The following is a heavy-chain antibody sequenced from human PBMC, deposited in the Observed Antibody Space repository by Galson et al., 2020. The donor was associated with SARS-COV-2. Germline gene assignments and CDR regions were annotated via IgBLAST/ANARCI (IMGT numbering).Heavy chain of an antibody. CDR1: GFTFSSYE. Sequence: GGSLRLSCAASGFTFSSYEMNWVRQAPGKGLEWVSYISSSGSTIYYADSVKGRFTISRDNAKNSLYLQMNSLRAEDTAVYYCARDLLVAAPTTTPDDYWGQGTLVTVSS. J-gene: IGHJ4*02. CDR2: ISSSGSTI. D-gene: IGHD1-26*01. CDR3: ARDLLVAAPTTTPDDY. V-gene: IGHV3-48*03.